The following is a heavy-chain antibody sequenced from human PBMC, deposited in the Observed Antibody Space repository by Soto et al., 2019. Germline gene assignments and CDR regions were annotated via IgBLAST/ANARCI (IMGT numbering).Heavy chain of an antibody. Sequence: PGGSLRLSCAASGFTFSSYAMSWVRQAPGKGLEWVSAISGSGGSTYYADSVKARLTISRDNSKNTLYLQMTSLRAEDTAGYCCAKDAAITCGGPVGYWGQGTRDTVSS. CDR1: GFTFSSYA. D-gene: IGHD3-16*01. CDR2: ISGSGGST. V-gene: IGHV3-23*01. J-gene: IGHJ4*02. CDR3: AKDAAITCGGPVGY.